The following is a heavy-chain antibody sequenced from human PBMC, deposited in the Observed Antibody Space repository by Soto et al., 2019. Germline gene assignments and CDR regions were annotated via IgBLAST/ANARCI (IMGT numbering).Heavy chain of an antibody. V-gene: IGHV1-69*06. Sequence: SVKVSCKASGGTFSSYAISWVRQAPGQGLEWMGGIIPIFGTANYAQKFQGRVTITADKSTSTAYMELSSLRSEGTAVYYCARDLVVVVPAANPTYYYYGMDVWGQGTTVTVSS. CDR2: IIPIFGTA. CDR1: GGTFSSYA. D-gene: IGHD2-2*01. CDR3: ARDLVVVVPAANPTYYYYGMDV. J-gene: IGHJ6*02.